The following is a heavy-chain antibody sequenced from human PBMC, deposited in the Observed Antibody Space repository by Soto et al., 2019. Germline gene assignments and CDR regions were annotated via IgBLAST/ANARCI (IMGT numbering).Heavy chain of an antibody. CDR3: TREKGYYDFWGGYWGRDYYGMDV. CDR1: GFTFGDYA. V-gene: IGHV3-49*03. D-gene: IGHD3-3*01. CDR2: IRSKAYGGTT. J-gene: IGHJ6*02. Sequence: PGGSLRLSCTASGFTFGDYAMSWFRQAPGKGLEWVGFIRSKAYGGTTEYAASVKGRFTISRDDSKSIAYLQMNSLKTEDTAVYYCTREKGYYDFWGGYWGRDYYGMDVWGQGTTVTVSS.